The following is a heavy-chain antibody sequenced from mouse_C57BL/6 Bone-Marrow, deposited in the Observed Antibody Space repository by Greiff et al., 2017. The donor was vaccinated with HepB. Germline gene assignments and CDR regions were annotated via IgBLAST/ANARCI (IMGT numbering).Heavy chain of an antibody. Sequence: VQLQQSGAELAKPGASVKLSCKASGYTFTSYWMHWVKQRPGQGLEWIGYINPSSGYTKYSQKFKDKATLTADKSSSTAYMQLSSLTYEDSAVYYCAREGVLLRYYFDYWGQGTTLTVSS. J-gene: IGHJ2*01. D-gene: IGHD1-1*01. CDR1: GYTFTSYW. V-gene: IGHV1-7*01. CDR2: INPSSGYT. CDR3: AREGVLLRYYFDY.